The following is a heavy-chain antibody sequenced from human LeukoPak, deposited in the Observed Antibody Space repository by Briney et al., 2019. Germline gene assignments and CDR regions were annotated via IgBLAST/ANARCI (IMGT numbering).Heavy chain of an antibody. V-gene: IGHV4-38-2*02. Sequence: PSETLSLTCTVSGYSITSGQYWGWIRQPPEKGLEWIGTIFHSGSTYYNPSLKSRVTISVDTSKNQFSLKLNSVTAADTAVYYCAREGLNMVRGVIPKEAWGWFDPWGQGTLVTVSS. J-gene: IGHJ5*02. D-gene: IGHD3-10*01. CDR1: GYSITSGQY. CDR3: AREGLNMVRGVIPKEAWGWFDP. CDR2: IFHSGST.